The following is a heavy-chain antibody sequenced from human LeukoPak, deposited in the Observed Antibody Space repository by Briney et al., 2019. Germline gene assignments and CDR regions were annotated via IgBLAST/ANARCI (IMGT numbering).Heavy chain of an antibody. CDR3: ARIGHEDYYFDY. CDR2: IYYSGST. Sequence: SETLSLTCTVSGDSISSYYWSWIRQPPGKGLEWIGYIYYSGSTKYNPSLKSRVTISVDTSKNQFSLKLNSVTAADTAVYYCARIGHEDYYFDYWGQGTLVTVSS. V-gene: IGHV4-59*01. CDR1: GDSISSYY. J-gene: IGHJ4*02.